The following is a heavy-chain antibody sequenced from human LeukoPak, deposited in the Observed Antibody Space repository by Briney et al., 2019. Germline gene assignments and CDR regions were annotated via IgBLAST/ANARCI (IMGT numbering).Heavy chain of an antibody. Sequence: SETLSHTCTVSGGSISSYYWSWIRQPPGKGLEWIGYIYYSGSTNYNPSLKSRVTISVDTSKNQFSLKLSSVTAADTAVYYCAIAYSGYDAFDYWGQGTLVTVSS. CDR1: GGSISSYY. CDR2: IYYSGST. V-gene: IGHV4-59*08. J-gene: IGHJ4*02. CDR3: AIAYSGYDAFDY. D-gene: IGHD5-12*01.